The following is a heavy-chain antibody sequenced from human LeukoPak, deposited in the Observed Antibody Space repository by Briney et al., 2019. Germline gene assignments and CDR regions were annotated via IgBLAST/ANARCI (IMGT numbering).Heavy chain of an antibody. CDR2: INPSGGST. Sequence: ASVKVSCKASGYTFTSYYMHRVRQAPGQGLEWMGIINPSGGSTSYAQKFQGRVTMTRDTSTSTVYMELSSLRSEDTAVYYCARVLRNYVWGCYRYTFGYWGQGTLVTVSS. J-gene: IGHJ4*02. V-gene: IGHV1-46*01. CDR3: ARVLRNYVWGCYRYTFGY. D-gene: IGHD3-16*02. CDR1: GYTFTSYY.